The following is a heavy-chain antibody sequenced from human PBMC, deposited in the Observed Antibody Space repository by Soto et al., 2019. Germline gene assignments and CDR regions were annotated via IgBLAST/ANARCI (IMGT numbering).Heavy chain of an antibody. J-gene: IGHJ4*02. Sequence: GGSLRLSCAASGFTFSSYAMSWVRQAPGKGLEWVSAISGSGGSTYYADSVKGRFTVSRDISTNMFFLQMNKLSAEDMATYYCARAGFERLYFDQWGRGTLVTVSS. V-gene: IGHV3-23*01. CDR3: ARAGFERLYFDQ. CDR1: GFTFSSYA. D-gene: IGHD1-1*01. CDR2: ISGSGGST.